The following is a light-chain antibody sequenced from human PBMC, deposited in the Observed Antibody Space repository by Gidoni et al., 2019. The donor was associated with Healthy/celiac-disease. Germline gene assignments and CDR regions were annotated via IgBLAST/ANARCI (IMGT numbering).Light chain of an antibody. J-gene: IGKJ5*01. CDR3: QQRSNWPQVT. V-gene: IGKV3-11*01. CDR1: QSVSSY. CDR2: SSS. Sequence: DIVMKQSPATLSLSPGERATLSCRASQSVSSYLAWYQQKPGQAPRLLSYSSSNRATGNPARFSGSGSGTDFTRTISSLEPEDCAVYYCQQRSNWPQVTCGQETRLEIK.